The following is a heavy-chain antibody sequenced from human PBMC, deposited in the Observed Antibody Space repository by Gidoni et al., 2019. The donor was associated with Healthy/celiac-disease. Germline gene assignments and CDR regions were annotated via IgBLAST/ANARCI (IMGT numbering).Heavy chain of an antibody. CDR3: ARKGPLNYDFWSGYFPSPGYYYYGMDV. CDR2: IYYSGST. Sequence: QVQLQESGPGLVKPSQTLSLTCTVSGGSISSGGYYWSWIRQHPGKGLEWIGYIYYSGSTYYNPSLKSRVTISVDTSKNQFSLKLSSVTAADTAVYYCARKGPLNYDFWSGYFPSPGYYYYGMDVWGQGTTVTVSS. D-gene: IGHD3-3*01. CDR1: GGSISSGGYY. V-gene: IGHV4-31*03. J-gene: IGHJ6*02.